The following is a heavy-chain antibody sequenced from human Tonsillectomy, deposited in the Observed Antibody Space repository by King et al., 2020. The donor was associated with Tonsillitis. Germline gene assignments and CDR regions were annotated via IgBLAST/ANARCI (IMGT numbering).Heavy chain of an antibody. CDR2: ISYSGST. D-gene: IGHD3-16*02. CDR1: GGSVSSSSYY. J-gene: IGHJ5*02. V-gene: IGHV4-61*01. CDR3: ASSRQGLHAPYGSVWGSYRYTGWFDP. Sequence: VQLQESGPGLVKPSETLSLTCTVSGGSVSSSSYYWSWIRQPPGKGLEWIGYISYSGSTNYNPSLKSRVTISVDKSKNQFSLKLTSVTAADTAVYYCASSRQGLHAPYGSVWGSYRYTGWFDPWGQGTLVTVSS.